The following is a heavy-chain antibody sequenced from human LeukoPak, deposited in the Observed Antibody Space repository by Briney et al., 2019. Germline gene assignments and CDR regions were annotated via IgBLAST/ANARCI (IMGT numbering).Heavy chain of an antibody. Sequence: ASVKVSCKASGDTFSNYDINWVRQATGQGLEWMGWMSPKSGDTGYAQKFQGRLTMTRDTYIGTAYMELSSLRSEDTAVYYCTRGPPNWGFDYWGQGTLVTVSS. CDR1: GDTFSNYD. CDR3: TRGPPNWGFDY. J-gene: IGHJ4*02. D-gene: IGHD7-27*01. V-gene: IGHV1-8*01. CDR2: MSPKSGDT.